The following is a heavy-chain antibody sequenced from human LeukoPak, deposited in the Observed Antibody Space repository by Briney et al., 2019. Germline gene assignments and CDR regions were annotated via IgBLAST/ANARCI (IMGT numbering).Heavy chain of an antibody. J-gene: IGHJ5*02. CDR2: IYYSGST. Sequence: PSETLSLTCTVSGGSISSSSYYWGWIRQPPGKGLEWTGSIYYSGSTYYNPSLKSRVTISVDTSKNQFSLKLSSVTAADTAVYYCARRPIVVVPPGTWFDPWGQGTLVTVSS. CDR3: ARRPIVVVPPGTWFDP. V-gene: IGHV4-39*01. D-gene: IGHD2-2*01. CDR1: GGSISSSSYY.